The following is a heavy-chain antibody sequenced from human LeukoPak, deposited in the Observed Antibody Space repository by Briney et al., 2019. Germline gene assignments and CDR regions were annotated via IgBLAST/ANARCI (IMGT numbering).Heavy chain of an antibody. CDR3: AIGYCSSTSCPSFDY. CDR2: INHSGST. D-gene: IGHD2-2*01. CDR1: GGSFSGYY. V-gene: IGHV4-34*01. J-gene: IGHJ4*02. Sequence: SETLSLTCAVYGGSFSGYYWSWIRQPPGKGLEWIGEINHSGSTNYNPSLKSRVTISVDTSKNQFSLKLSSVTAADTAVYYCAIGYCSSTSCPSFDYWGQGILVTVSS.